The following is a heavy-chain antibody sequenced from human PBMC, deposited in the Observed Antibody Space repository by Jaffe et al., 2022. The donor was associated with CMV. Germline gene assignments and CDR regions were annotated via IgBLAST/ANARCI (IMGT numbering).Heavy chain of an antibody. V-gene: IGHV4-39*01. Sequence: QLQLQESGPGLVKPSETLSLTCTVSGGSISSSSYYWGWIRQPPGKGLEWIGSIYYSGSTYYNPSLKSRVTISVDTSKNQFSLKLSSVTAADTAVYYCARRHLEDTAMVGGAFDIWGQGTMVTVSS. CDR2: IYYSGST. D-gene: IGHD5-18*01. J-gene: IGHJ3*02. CDR3: ARRHLEDTAMVGGAFDI. CDR1: GGSISSSSYY.